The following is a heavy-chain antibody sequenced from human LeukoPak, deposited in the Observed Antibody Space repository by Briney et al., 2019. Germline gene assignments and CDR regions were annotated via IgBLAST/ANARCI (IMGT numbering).Heavy chain of an antibody. V-gene: IGHV3-23*01. CDR2: ISGSGGST. CDR1: GFTFSSYA. CDR3: AKGAAIQGYYYYMDV. Sequence: PGGSLRLSCAASGFTFSSYAMSWVRQAPGEGLEWVSAISGSGGSTYYADSVKGRFTISRDNSKNTLYPQMNSLRAEDTAVYYCAKGAAIQGYYYYMDVWGKGTTVTVSS. D-gene: IGHD2-2*01. J-gene: IGHJ6*03.